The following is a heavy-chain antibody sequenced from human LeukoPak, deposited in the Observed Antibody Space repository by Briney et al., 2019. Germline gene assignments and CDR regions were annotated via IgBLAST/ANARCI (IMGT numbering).Heavy chain of an antibody. CDR3: ASCLGTYCSSTGFDP. V-gene: IGHV1-8*01. CDR1: GYTFTSYD. Sequence: GASVKVSCKASGYTFTSYDINWVRQATGQGLEWMGWMNPNSGNTGYALKFQGRVTMTRNTSISTAYMELSSLRSEDTAVYYCASCLGTYCSSTGFDPWGQGTLVTVSS. J-gene: IGHJ5*02. D-gene: IGHD2-2*01. CDR2: MNPNSGNT.